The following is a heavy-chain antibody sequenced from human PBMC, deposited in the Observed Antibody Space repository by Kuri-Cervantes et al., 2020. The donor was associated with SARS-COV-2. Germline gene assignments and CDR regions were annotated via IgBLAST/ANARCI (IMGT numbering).Heavy chain of an antibody. CDR3: ARGPGSYHIWYYFDY. CDR1: GYTFTSYG. J-gene: IGHJ4*02. D-gene: IGHD1-26*01. CDR2: ISAYNGNT. V-gene: IGHV1-18*01. Sequence: ASVKVSCKASGYTFTSYGISWVRQAPGQGLEWMGWISAYNGNTNYAQKLQGRVTMTTDTSTSTAYMGLRSLRSDDTAVYYCARGPGSYHIWYYFDYWGQGTLVTVSS.